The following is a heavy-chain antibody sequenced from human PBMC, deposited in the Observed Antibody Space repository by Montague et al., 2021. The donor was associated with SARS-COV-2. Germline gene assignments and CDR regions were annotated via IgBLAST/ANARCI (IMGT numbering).Heavy chain of an antibody. V-gene: IGHV3-30*18. D-gene: IGHD2-2*01. CDR1: GFTFSSYG. J-gene: IGHJ4*02. Sequence: SLRLSCAASGFTFSSYGMHWVRQAPVKGLEWVAVISYDGSNKYYADSVKGRFTISRDNSKNTLYLQMNSLRAEDTAVYYCAKDSRGGYCSSTSCYDPWYYFDYWGPGTLVTVSS. CDR2: ISYDGSNK. CDR3: AKDSRGGYCSSTSCYDPWYYFDY.